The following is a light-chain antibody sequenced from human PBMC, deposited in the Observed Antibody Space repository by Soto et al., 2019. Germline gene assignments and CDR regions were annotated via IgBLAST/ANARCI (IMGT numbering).Light chain of an antibody. CDR3: QQSHSVPLT. CDR2: GAS. CDR1: QSISSY. V-gene: IGKV1-39*01. Sequence: DLPMTQSPSSLSASVGDRVTITCRASQSISSYLNWYEVKAGKAPKLLISGASSLQSGVPSRFSGSGSGTDFALSISSLQPEDFATYYCQQSHSVPLTFGGGTKVEIK. J-gene: IGKJ4*01.